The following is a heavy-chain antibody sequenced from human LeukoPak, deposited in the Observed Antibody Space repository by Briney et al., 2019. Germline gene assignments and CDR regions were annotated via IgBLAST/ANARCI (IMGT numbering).Heavy chain of an antibody. J-gene: IGHJ3*01. V-gene: IGHV4-39*07. Sequence: SQTLSLTCTVSGGSISSSSYYWGWIRQPPGKGLEWIGSITYSGTTYYNPSLKSRLTISVDRSKNQFSLKLTSVTAADTAVYYCARAREGATPLRAFDFWGQGTMVTVSS. CDR1: GGSISSSSYY. CDR3: ARAREGATPLRAFDF. CDR2: ITYSGTT. D-gene: IGHD1-26*01.